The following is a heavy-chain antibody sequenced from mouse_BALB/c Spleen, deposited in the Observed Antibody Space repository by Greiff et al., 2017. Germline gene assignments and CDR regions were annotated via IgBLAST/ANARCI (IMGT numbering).Heavy chain of an antibody. Sequence: EVMLVESGGGLVKPGGSLKLSCAASGFTFSSYTMSWVRQTPEKRLEWVATISSGGGNTYYPDSVKGRFTISRDNAKNNLYLQMSSLRSEDTALYYCARYDGNYLDYWGQGTTLTVSS. J-gene: IGHJ2*01. V-gene: IGHV5-9*03. D-gene: IGHD2-3*01. CDR1: GFTFSSYT. CDR2: ISSGGGNT. CDR3: ARYDGNYLDY.